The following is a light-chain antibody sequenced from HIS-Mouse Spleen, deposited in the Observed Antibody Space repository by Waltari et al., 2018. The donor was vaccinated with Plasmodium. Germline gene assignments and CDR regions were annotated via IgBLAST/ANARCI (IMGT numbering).Light chain of an antibody. CDR1: NIGRKT. CDR3: QVWDSSSDHVV. Sequence: SYVLTQPPSVSVAPGKTARSTCGGNNIGRKTVHWDQQKPGQAPVLVVYDDSDRPSGIPERFSGSNSGNTATLTISRVEAGDEADYYCQVWDSSSDHVVFGGGTKLTVL. J-gene: IGLJ2*01. CDR2: DDS. V-gene: IGLV3-21*03.